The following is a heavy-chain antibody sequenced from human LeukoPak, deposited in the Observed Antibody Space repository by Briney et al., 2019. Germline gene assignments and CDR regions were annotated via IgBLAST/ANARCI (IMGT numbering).Heavy chain of an antibody. J-gene: IGHJ4*02. CDR1: GGSFSGYY. CDR3: ARGALYYYDSSGYYFDY. D-gene: IGHD3-22*01. V-gene: IGHV4-34*01. Sequence: PSETLSLTCAVYGGSFSGYYWSWIRQPPGKGLEWIGEINHSGSTNYNPSLKSRVTISVDTSKNQFSLKLSSVTAADTAVYYCARGALYYYDSSGYYFDYWGQGTPVTVSS. CDR2: INHSGST.